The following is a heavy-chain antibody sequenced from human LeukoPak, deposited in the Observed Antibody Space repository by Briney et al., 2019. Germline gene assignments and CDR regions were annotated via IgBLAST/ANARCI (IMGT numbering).Heavy chain of an antibody. CDR1: GLTVSSNY. CDR3: ARDSRSSDSSGYYQIFDY. Sequence: GGSLRLSCAASGLTVSSNYMSWVRHAPGKGLEWVSVIYSGGGTNYADSVKGRFTISRDNSKNTLYLQMNSLRAEDTAVYYCARDSRSSDSSGYYQIFDYWGQGTLVTVSS. V-gene: IGHV3-66*01. CDR2: IYSGGGT. D-gene: IGHD3-22*01. J-gene: IGHJ4*02.